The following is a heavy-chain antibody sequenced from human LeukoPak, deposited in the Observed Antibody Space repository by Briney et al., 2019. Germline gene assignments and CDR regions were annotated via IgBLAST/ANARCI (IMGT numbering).Heavy chain of an antibody. V-gene: IGHV3-66*01. D-gene: IGHD4-17*01. CDR2: IYSGGST. J-gene: IGHJ4*02. CDR1: EFSVGSNY. Sequence: GGSLRLSCAASEFSVGSNYMTWVRQAPGKGLEWVSLIYSGGSTYYADSVKGRFTISRDNSKNTLYLQMNSLKAEDTAVYYCAKDVGYGDPPGFDYWGQGTLVTVSS. CDR3: AKDVGYGDPPGFDY.